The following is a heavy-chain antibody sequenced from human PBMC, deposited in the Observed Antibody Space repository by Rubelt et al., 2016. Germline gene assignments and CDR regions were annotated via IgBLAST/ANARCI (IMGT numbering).Heavy chain of an antibody. V-gene: IGHV1-46*01. CDR3: AREDAELSLDS. CDR1: GYTFTSNY. D-gene: IGHD1-14*01. J-gene: IGHJ4*02. Sequence: QVQLVQSGAEVKRPGASVKVSCKASGYTFTSNYVHWVRQAPGRGLEWMGIIKSSDGTTNYAQRFQDRVTMTSDTSASTVYMELSSLRPEDTAVYHCAREDAELSLDSWGQGTLVAVS. CDR2: IKSSDGTT.